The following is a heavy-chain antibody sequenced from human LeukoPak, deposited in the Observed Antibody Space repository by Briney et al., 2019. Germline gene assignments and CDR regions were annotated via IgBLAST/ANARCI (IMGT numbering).Heavy chain of an antibody. V-gene: IGHV1-3*01. Sequence: ASVKVSCKASGGTFSSYAISWVRQAPGQRLEWMGWINAGNGNTKYSQKFQGRVTITRDTSASTAYMELSSLRSEDTAVYYCARDLGDYPFYFDYWGQGTLVTVSS. CDR2: INAGNGNT. CDR3: ARDLGDYPFYFDY. J-gene: IGHJ4*02. D-gene: IGHD4-17*01. CDR1: GGTFSSYA.